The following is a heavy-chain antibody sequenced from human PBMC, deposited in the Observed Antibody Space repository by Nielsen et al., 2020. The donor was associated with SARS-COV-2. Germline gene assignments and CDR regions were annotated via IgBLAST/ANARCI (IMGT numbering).Heavy chain of an antibody. CDR1: GFTFSSYW. Sequence: GESLKISCAASGFTFSSYWMSWVRQAPGKGLEWVANIKQDGSEKYYVDSVKGRFTISRDNAKNSLYLQMNSLRAEDTAVYYCARGGRYCSSTSCYHNWFDLWGQGTLVTVSS. CDR3: ARGGRYCSSTSCYHNWFDL. CDR2: IKQDGSEK. D-gene: IGHD2-2*01. J-gene: IGHJ5*02. V-gene: IGHV3-7*03.